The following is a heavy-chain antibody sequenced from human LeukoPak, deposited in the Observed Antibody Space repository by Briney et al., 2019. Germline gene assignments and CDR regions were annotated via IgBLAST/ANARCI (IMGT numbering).Heavy chain of an antibody. CDR2: IRYDGSNK. D-gene: IGHD3-10*01. CDR3: ASNYYGSGSHHNEDY. CDR1: GFTFSSYG. Sequence: GGSLRLSCAASGFTFSSYGMHWVRQAPGKGLEWVAFIRYDGSNKYYADSVKGRFIISRDKSKNTLYLQMNSLRAEDTAVYYCASNYYGSGSHHNEDYWGQGTLVTVSS. J-gene: IGHJ4*02. V-gene: IGHV3-30*02.